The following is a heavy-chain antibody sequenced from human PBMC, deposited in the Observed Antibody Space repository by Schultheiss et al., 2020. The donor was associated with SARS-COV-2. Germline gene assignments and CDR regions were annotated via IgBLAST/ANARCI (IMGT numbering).Heavy chain of an antibody. D-gene: IGHD3-3*01. Sequence: SETLSLTCAVYGGSFSGYYWSWIRQHPGKGLEWIGYIYYSGSTYYNPSLKSRVTISVDTSKNQFSLKLSSVTAADTAVYYCARDRGAFWEEYYFDYWGQGTLVTVSS. CDR3: ARDRGAFWEEYYFDY. V-gene: IGHV4-34*01. CDR1: GGSFSGYY. CDR2: IYYSGST. J-gene: IGHJ4*02.